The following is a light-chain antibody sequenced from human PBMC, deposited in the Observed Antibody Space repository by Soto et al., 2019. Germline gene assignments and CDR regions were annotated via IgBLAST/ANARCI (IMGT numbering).Light chain of an antibody. CDR1: QGVTANY. Sequence: EIVLTQSPGTLSLSSGERATLSYRASQGVTANYLAWYQQRPGLAPRLLIFGASTRATGIPDRFSGSGSGTEFTLTISGLEPEDFAVYYCQQYGSSPYTFGQGTKLEIK. V-gene: IGKV3-20*01. CDR3: QQYGSSPYT. CDR2: GAS. J-gene: IGKJ2*01.